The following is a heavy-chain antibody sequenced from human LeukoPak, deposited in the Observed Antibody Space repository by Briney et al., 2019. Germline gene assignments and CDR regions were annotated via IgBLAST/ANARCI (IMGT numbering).Heavy chain of an antibody. CDR2: ISGSGATT. D-gene: IGHD1-1*01. V-gene: IGHV3-23*01. CDR1: GFTFSSYV. CDR3: AKRVSGTTFY. J-gene: IGHJ4*02. Sequence: PGGSLRLSCAASGFTFSSYVMSWVRQAPGKGLEWVSAISGSGATTYYADSVKGRFTISRDNFKNTLYLHMNSLRAEDTAVYYCAKRVSGTTFYWGQGTLVTVSS.